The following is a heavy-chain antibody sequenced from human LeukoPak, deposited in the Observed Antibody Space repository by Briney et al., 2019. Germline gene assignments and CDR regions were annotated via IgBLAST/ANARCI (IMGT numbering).Heavy chain of an antibody. CDR3: AKDPMVRGVTAYYYYYYGMDV. CDR1: GFTFSSYA. Sequence: GGSLRLSCAASGFTFSSYAMSWVRQAPGKGLEWVSAISGSGGSTYYADSVKGRFTISRDNSKNTLYLQMNSLRAEDTAVYYCAKDPMVRGVTAYYYYYYGMDVWGQGTTVTVSS. V-gene: IGHV3-23*01. J-gene: IGHJ6*02. D-gene: IGHD3-10*01. CDR2: ISGSGGST.